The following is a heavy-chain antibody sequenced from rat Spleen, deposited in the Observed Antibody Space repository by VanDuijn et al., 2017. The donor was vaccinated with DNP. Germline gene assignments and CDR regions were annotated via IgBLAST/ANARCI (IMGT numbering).Heavy chain of an antibody. J-gene: IGHJ2*01. D-gene: IGHD1-11*01. CDR2: ISYDGSST. CDR3: AREGDYGGYSAKFDY. CDR1: GFTFSDYY. Sequence: EVLLVESDGGLVQPGRSLKLSCAVSGFTFSDYYMAWVRQAPAKGLEWVATISYDGSSTYYRDSVKGRFTISRDNAKSTLYLQMDSLRSEDTATYYCAREGDYGGYSAKFDYWGQGVMVTVSS. V-gene: IGHV5-7*01.